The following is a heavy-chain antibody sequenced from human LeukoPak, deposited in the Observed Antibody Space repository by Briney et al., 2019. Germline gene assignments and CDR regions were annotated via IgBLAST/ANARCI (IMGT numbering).Heavy chain of an antibody. CDR1: GFTFSSYA. J-gene: IGHJ4*02. CDR3: ARGLMSGPLPPFDY. CDR2: ISYDGSNK. D-gene: IGHD3-10*01. V-gene: IGHV3-30-3*01. Sequence: GRSLRLSCAASGFTFSSYAMHWVRQAPGKGLEWVAVISYDGSNKYYADSVKGRFTISRDNSKNTLYLQMNSLRAEDTAVYYCARGLMSGPLPPFDYWGQGTLVTVSS.